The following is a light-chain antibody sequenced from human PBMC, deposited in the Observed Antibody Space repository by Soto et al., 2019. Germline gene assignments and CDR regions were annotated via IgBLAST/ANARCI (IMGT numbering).Light chain of an antibody. V-gene: IGLV2-8*01. J-gene: IGLJ1*01. CDR2: EVT. CDR3: CSHAGDNTYV. Sequence: QSALAQPPSASGSPGQSVTISCTGTSSGVGGYNYVSWYQQHPGKAPKLMIYEVTKRPSWVPDRFSGSKSGNTASLTVSGLQAEDEADYFCCSHAGDNTYVFGTGTKVTAL. CDR1: SSGVGGYNY.